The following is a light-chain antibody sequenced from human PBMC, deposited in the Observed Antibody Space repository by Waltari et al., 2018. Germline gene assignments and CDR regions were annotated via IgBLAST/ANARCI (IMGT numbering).Light chain of an antibody. Sequence: QLVLTQSPSASASLGASVKLTCTLSSGHSSNIIAWLQQQPGKGPRYLMQVNSDGSHRKGDEIPDRVSGSSSGAERYLTISSLQSEDEADYYCETGGHCTWVFGGGTKLTVL. J-gene: IGLJ3*02. V-gene: IGLV4-69*01. CDR1: SGHSSNI. CDR2: VNSDGSH. CDR3: ETGGHCTWV.